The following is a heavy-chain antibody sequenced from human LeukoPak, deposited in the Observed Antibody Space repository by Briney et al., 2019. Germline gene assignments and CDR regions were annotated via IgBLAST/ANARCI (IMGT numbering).Heavy chain of an antibody. V-gene: IGHV4-59*01. CDR2: IYYSGST. D-gene: IGHD6-19*01. CDR3: ARESRVRAVAGLDDWFDP. J-gene: IGHJ5*02. CDR1: GGSISSYY. Sequence: SETLSLTCTVSGGSISSYYWSWIRQPPGKGLEWIGYIYYSGSTNYNPSLKSRVTISVDTSKNQFSLKLSSVTAADTAVYYCARESRVRAVAGLDDWFDPWGQGTLVTVSS.